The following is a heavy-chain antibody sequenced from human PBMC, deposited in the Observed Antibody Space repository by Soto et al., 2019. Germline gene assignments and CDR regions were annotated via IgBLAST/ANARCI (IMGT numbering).Heavy chain of an antibody. CDR3: ARGTTYYDFWSGFKSDYYGMDV. D-gene: IGHD3-3*01. Sequence: GASVKVSCKASGYTFTSYAMHWVRQAPGQRLEWMGWINAGNGNTKYSQKFQGRVTITRDTSASTAYMELSSLRSEDTAVYYCARGTTYYDFWSGFKSDYYGMDVWGQGTTVTVSS. V-gene: IGHV1-3*01. J-gene: IGHJ6*02. CDR1: GYTFTSYA. CDR2: INAGNGNT.